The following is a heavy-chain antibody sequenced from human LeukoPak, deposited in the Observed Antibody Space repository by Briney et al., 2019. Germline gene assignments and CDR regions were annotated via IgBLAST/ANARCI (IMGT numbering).Heavy chain of an antibody. J-gene: IGHJ4*02. CDR3: ARVAYCSSTTPTSCFLDY. V-gene: IGHV1-69*13. D-gene: IGHD2-2*01. CDR1: GGTFSSYA. CDR2: IIPIFGTA. Sequence: ASVTVSCKASGGTFSSYAISWVRRAPGQGLEWMGGIIPIFGTANYAQKFQGRVTITADESTSTAYMELSSLRSEDTAVYYCARVAYCSSTTPTSCFLDYWGQGTLVTVSS.